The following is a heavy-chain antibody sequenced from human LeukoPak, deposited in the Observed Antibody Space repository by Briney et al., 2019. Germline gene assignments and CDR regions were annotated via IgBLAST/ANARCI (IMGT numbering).Heavy chain of an antibody. Sequence: SETLSLTCTVSGASVSTGGYYWNWIRQPPGKGPEWIGYMHYSGSTNYNPSLKSRVTISVDTSKNQFSLKLTPITSADTAVYYCATIYYDVLTTYYDYFNYWGQGTLVTVSS. V-gene: IGHV4-61*08. J-gene: IGHJ4*02. CDR2: MHYSGST. D-gene: IGHD3-9*01. CDR3: ATIYYDVLTTYYDYFNY. CDR1: GASVSTGGYY.